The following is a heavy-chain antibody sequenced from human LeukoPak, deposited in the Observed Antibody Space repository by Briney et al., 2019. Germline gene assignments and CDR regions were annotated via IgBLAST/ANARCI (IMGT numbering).Heavy chain of an antibody. J-gene: IGHJ4*02. CDR1: GGTISRSSYY. CDR2: IHYSGST. CDR3: ARSSVTDWVIIDY. D-gene: IGHD2-21*01. Sequence: PSETLSLTCAVSGGTISRSSYYWGWIRQPPGKGLEWIGSIHYSGSTYYKPSLKSRVTLSVDTSKNQFSLNLSSVTAADTAVYYCARSSVTDWVIIDYWGQGTLVTVSS. V-gene: IGHV4-39*07.